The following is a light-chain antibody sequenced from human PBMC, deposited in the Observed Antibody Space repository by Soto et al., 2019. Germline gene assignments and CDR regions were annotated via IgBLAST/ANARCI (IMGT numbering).Light chain of an antibody. Sequence: EIVLTQSPGTLSLSPGERAILSCRASQSLSSSSLVWYQQKRGQAPRLLICGSSRRATDIPDRFSGSGSGTEFTLTISSLQSEDFAVYYCQQYNNWPPTWTFGQGTKVDI. V-gene: IGKV3-20*01. CDR3: QQYNNWPPTWT. CDR2: GSS. CDR1: QSLSSSS. J-gene: IGKJ1*01.